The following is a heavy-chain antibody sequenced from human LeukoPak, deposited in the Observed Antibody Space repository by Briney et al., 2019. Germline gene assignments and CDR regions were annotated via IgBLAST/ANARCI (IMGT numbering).Heavy chain of an antibody. CDR1: GVSISDYY. CDR2: IFYSGST. D-gene: IGHD6-13*01. V-gene: IGHV4-59*12. CDR3: ARGELQQSFESSYTNYYDDYYMDV. Sequence: SETLSLTCAVSGVSISDYYWSWVRQPPGKGLEWISHIFYSGSTNYNASLKSRVTISLDKSKNKFSLKLNYMTAADTAVYYCARGELQQSFESSYTNYYDDYYMDVWAKGTTVTVSS. J-gene: IGHJ6*03.